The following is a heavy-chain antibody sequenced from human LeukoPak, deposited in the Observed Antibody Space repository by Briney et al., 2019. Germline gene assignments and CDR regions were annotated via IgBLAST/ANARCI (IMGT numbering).Heavy chain of an antibody. J-gene: IGHJ6*02. CDR1: GFTFSSYA. D-gene: IGHD5-12*01. CDR2: ISGSGGST. CDR3: AKEEGEWLWSRYYYYYGMDV. V-gene: IGHV3-23*01. Sequence: GGSLRLSCAASGFTFSSYAMSWVRQAPGKGLEWVSSISGSGGSTYYADSVKGWFTISRDNSKNTLYLQMNSLRAEDTAVYYCAKEEGEWLWSRYYYYYGMDVWGQGTTVTVSS.